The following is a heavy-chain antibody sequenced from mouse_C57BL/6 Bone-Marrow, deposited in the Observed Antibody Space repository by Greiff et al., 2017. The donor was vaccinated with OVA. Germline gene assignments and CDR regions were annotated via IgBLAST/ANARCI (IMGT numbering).Heavy chain of an antibody. Sequence: EVKLVESGGGLVKPGGSLKLSCAASGFTFSSYAMSWVRQTPEKRLEWVATISDGGSYTYYPDNVKGRFTISRDNAKNNLYLQMSHLKSEDTAMYYCARDQDNAPVAYWGQGTLVTVSA. CDR1: GFTFSSYA. CDR3: ARDQDNAPVAY. CDR2: ISDGGSYT. V-gene: IGHV5-4*01. J-gene: IGHJ3*01.